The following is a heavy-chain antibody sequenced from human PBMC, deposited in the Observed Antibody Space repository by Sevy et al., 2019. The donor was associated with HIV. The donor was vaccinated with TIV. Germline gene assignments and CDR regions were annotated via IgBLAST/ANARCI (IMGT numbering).Heavy chain of an antibody. V-gene: IGHV3-33*01. D-gene: IGHD6-6*01. Sequence: GGSLRLSCAASGFTFSHYAMHWVRQAPGKGLEWLAIIWYDGSNKYYGDSVKGRFTISRVNSKNTLYLEMNSLRAEDTAEYYCARGGIAARIDYWGQGTLVTVSS. CDR1: GFTFSHYA. CDR2: IWYDGSNK. CDR3: ARGGIAARIDY. J-gene: IGHJ4*02.